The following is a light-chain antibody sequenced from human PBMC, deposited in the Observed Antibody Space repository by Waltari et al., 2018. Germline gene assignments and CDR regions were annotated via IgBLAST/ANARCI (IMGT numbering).Light chain of an antibody. Sequence: QSALTQPASVSGSPGQSITISCTGTNNDIGSYNLVSWYQQHPGKAPKVIIFEVNERPAGVSSRFAGSKSGNTASLTVSGLHPEDEADYYCCSYAGTPRVVFGGGTKLTVL. CDR3: CSYAGTPRVV. CDR2: EVN. CDR1: NNDIGSYNL. J-gene: IGLJ2*01. V-gene: IGLV2-23*02.